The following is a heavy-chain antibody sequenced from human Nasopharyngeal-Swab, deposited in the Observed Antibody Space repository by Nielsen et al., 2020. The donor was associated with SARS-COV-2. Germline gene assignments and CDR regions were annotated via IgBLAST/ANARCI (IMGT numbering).Heavy chain of an antibody. D-gene: IGHD5-12*01. CDR3: ARAEWLRGAFDI. CDR2: IYYSGST. Sequence: SETLSLTCTVSGGSISSYYWSWIRQPPGKGLECIGCIYYSGSTNYNPSLKSRVTISVDTSKNQFSLKLSSVTAADTAVYYCARAEWLRGAFDIWGQGTVVTVSS. J-gene: IGHJ3*02. V-gene: IGHV4-59*01. CDR1: GGSISSYY.